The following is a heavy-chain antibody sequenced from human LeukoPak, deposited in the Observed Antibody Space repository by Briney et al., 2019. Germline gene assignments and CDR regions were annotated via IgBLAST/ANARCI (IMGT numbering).Heavy chain of an antibody. CDR2: IFYSGST. CDR1: GGSISSGGYY. CDR3: ARQQWLVQEGMRGYWFDP. Sequence: PSETLSLTCTVSGGSISSGGYYWGWIRQPPGKGLEWIGTIFYSGSTGYNPSLKSRVTISVDTSKNQFSLRLSSVTAADTAVYYCARQQWLVQEGMRGYWFDPWGQGTLVIVSS. D-gene: IGHD6-19*01. J-gene: IGHJ5*02. V-gene: IGHV4-39*01.